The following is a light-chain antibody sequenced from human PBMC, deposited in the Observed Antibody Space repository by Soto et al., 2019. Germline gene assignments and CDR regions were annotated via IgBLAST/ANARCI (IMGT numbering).Light chain of an antibody. V-gene: IGLV1-44*01. CDR3: AAWDGSLNNVL. CDR2: GNN. Sequence: SVLTQPPSASGSSGRRVTISCSGSGSSIGTNTVNWYRQLPGTAPKLLIYGNNQRPSGVPDRFSGSKSGTSASLAISGLRSEDEAEYYCAAWDGSLNNVLFGGGTKVTVL. CDR1: GSSIGTNT. J-gene: IGLJ2*01.